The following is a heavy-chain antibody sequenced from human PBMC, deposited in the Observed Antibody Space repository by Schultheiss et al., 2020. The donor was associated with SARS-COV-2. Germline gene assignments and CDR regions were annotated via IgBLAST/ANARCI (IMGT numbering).Heavy chain of an antibody. V-gene: IGHV5-51*01. CDR1: GYSFTSYW. CDR3: ARRGYGDYGIDY. CDR2: VYPGDSET. Sequence: GESLKISCKGSGYSFTSYWIGWVRQMPGKGLEWMGIVYPGDSETRYSPSFEGQVTISVDKSITTAFLQWSSLKASDTAMYYCARRGYGDYGIDYWGQGTLVTVSS. D-gene: IGHD4-17*01. J-gene: IGHJ4*02.